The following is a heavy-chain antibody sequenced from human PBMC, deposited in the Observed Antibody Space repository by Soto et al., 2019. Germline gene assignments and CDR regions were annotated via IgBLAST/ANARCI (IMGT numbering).Heavy chain of an antibody. CDR3: AKATATGGGAFDI. Sequence: GGSLRLSCAASGFTCRSYDMSWVRQAPGKGLEWVSTILVGGSTHYPDSVKGRFTISRDDSKNTVFLQMNSLTAGDTAVYYCAKATATGGGAFDICRQGTRVTVSS. D-gene: IGHD3-9*01. CDR2: ILVGGST. CDR1: GFTCRSYD. V-gene: IGHV3-23*01. J-gene: IGHJ3*02.